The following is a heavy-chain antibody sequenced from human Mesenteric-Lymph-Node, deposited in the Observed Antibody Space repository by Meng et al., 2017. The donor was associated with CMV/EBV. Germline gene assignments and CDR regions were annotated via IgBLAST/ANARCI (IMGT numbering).Heavy chain of an antibody. CDR3: ARGSSYDILTGYFDY. Sequence: QLTLSQGGAGLLNPAATLSVTCAFYGGSFSGYYWNWIRQSPEKGMEWIGEINHSGSTTYNPSFTSRIIISVDTSTNQISLNMSSVTAADTAVYYCARGSSYDILTGYFDYWGQGALVTVSS. V-gene: IGHV4-34*01. CDR1: GGSFSGYY. D-gene: IGHD3-9*01. CDR2: INHSGST. J-gene: IGHJ4*02.